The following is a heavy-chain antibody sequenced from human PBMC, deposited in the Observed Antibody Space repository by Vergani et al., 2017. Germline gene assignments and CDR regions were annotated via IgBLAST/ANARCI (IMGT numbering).Heavy chain of an antibody. Sequence: QVQLQQWGAGLLKPSETLSLTCAVYGGSFSGYYWSWIRQPPGKGLEWIGEINHSGSTNYTPSLKSRVTISVDTSKNQFSLKLSSVTAADTAVYYCARGRGYVKNYYMDVWGKGTTVTVSS. J-gene: IGHJ6*03. V-gene: IGHV4-34*01. D-gene: IGHD1-1*01. CDR3: ARGRGYVKNYYMDV. CDR1: GGSFSGYY. CDR2: INHSGST.